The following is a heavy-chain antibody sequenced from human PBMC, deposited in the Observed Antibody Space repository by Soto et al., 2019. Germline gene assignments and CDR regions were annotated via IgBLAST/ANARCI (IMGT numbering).Heavy chain of an antibody. J-gene: IGHJ5*02. CDR3: ARHDEYPTHREWRWFDP. CDR1: GDSISGSYYY. V-gene: IGHV4-39*01. CDR2: IFYSGST. D-gene: IGHD2-15*01. Sequence: NPSETLSLTCTVSGDSISGSYYYWGWIRQPPGKGLEWIASIFYSGSTYYNPSLKSRVTISVDTSMNQFSLDLTSVTAADMSVYYCARHDEYPTHREWRWFDPWGRGTLVTVSS.